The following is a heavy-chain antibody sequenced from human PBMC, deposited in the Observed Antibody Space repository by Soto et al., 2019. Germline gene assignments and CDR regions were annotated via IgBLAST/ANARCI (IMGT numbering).Heavy chain of an antibody. CDR3: AREKYSSNDYYGMDV. J-gene: IGHJ6*02. V-gene: IGHV4-34*01. CDR1: GGSFSGYY. Sequence: SETLSLTCAVYGGSFSGYYWSWIRQPPGKGLEWIGEINHSGSTNYNPSLKSRVTISVDTSKNQFSLKLSSVTAADTAVYYCAREKYSSNDYYGMDVWGQGTTVTVSS. CDR2: INHSGST. D-gene: IGHD6-13*01.